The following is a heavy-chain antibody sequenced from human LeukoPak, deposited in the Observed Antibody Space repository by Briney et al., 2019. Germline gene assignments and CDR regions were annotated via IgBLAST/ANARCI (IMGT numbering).Heavy chain of an antibody. CDR1: GFSLNNHA. CDR2: ISASGGTT. Sequence: TGGSLRLSCAASGFSLNNHAMNWARQATGKGLEWVSAISASGGTTYNSDSVKGRFTISRDSAKNTLYLQINSLRAEDSAVYYCAKASSSWYSDFDYWGRGTLVTVSS. D-gene: IGHD6-13*01. V-gene: IGHV3-23*01. CDR3: AKASSSWYSDFDY. J-gene: IGHJ4*02.